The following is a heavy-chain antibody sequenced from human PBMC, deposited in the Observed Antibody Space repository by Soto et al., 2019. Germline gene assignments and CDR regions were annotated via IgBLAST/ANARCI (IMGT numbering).Heavy chain of an antibody. CDR2: ISYDGSNK. J-gene: IGHJ1*01. CDR1: GFTFSSYG. V-gene: IGHV3-30*03. Sequence: QVQLVESGGGVVQPGRSLRLSCAASGFTFSSYGMHWVRQAPGKGLEWVAVISYDGSNKYYADSVKGRFTISRDNSKNTLYLQMNSLRAEDTAVYYCCAEYFQHWGQGTLVTVSS. CDR3: CAEYFQH.